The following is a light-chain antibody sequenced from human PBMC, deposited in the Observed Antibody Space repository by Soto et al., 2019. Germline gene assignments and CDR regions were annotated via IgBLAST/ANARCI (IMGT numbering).Light chain of an antibody. CDR2: GAS. CDR1: QSVSSSY. Sequence: EIVLTQSPGTLSLSPGERATLSCRASQSVSSSYLAWYQQKPGQAPRLLIYGASSRATGIPDRFSGSGSGTDFTLTISRLEPEDFVVYYCQQYGSWVTFGQGTRLEIK. CDR3: QQYGSWVT. J-gene: IGKJ5*01. V-gene: IGKV3-20*01.